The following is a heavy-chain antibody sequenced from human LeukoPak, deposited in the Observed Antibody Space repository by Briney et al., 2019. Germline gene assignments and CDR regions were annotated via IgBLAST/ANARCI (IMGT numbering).Heavy chain of an antibody. Sequence: GGSLRPSCAASGFTFSSYAMSWVRQAPGKGLEWVSAISGSGGSTYYADSVKGRFTISRDNSKNTLYLQMNSLRAEDTAVYYCAKARYGGNSDYYYYMDVWGKGTTVTVSS. CDR3: AKARYGGNSDYYYYMDV. V-gene: IGHV3-23*01. D-gene: IGHD4-23*01. J-gene: IGHJ6*03. CDR1: GFTFSSYA. CDR2: ISGSGGST.